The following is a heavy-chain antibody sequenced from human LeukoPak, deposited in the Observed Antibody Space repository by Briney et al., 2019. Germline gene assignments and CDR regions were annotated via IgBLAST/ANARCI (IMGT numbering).Heavy chain of an antibody. J-gene: IGHJ4*02. Sequence: GGSLRLSCAASGFTFSRYWMTWVRQAPGKGLEWVANIKEDGSDNSYVESVKGRFTISRDNAKNSLYLQLNSLRAEDTAVYFCARQRYSDYWGQGTLVTVSS. CDR3: ARQRYSDY. CDR2: IKEDGSDN. CDR1: GFTFSRYW. V-gene: IGHV3-7*01. D-gene: IGHD1-1*01.